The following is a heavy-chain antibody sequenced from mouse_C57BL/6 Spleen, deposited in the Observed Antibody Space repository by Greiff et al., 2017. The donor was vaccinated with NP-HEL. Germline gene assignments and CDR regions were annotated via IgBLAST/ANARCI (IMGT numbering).Heavy chain of an antibody. CDR3: ARNGYYGVLAY. CDR1: GFTFSSYG. D-gene: IGHD2-3*01. CDR2: ISSGGSYT. V-gene: IGHV5-6*02. J-gene: IGHJ3*01. Sequence: EVMLVESGGDLVKPGGSLKLSCAASGFTFSSYGMSWVRQTPDKRLEWVATISSGGSYTYYPDSVKGRFTISRDNAKNTLYLQMSSLKSEDTAMYYCARNGYYGVLAYWGKGTLVTVSA.